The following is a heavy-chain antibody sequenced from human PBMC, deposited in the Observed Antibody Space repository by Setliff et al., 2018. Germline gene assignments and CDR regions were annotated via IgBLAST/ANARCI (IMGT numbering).Heavy chain of an antibody. CDR3: ASAPLLYSDSSGLSGTFDI. D-gene: IGHD3-22*01. CDR2: IYYSGST. CDR1: GGSISSGDYY. Sequence: SETLSLTCTVSGGSISSGDYYWSWIRRPPGKGLEFVGYIYYSGSTYYNPSLKSRVTISIDTSKNQFSLKVNSVTAADTAVYYCASAPLLYSDSSGLSGTFDIWGRGTMVTVSS. V-gene: IGHV4-30-4*08. J-gene: IGHJ3*02.